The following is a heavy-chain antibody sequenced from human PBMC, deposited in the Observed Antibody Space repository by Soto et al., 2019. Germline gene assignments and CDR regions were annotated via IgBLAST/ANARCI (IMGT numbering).Heavy chain of an antibody. J-gene: IGHJ5*02. Sequence: ASVKVSCKASGGTFSSYAISWVRQAPGQGLEWMGGIIPIFGTANYAQKFQGRVTITADESTSTAYMELSSLRSEDTAVYYCARDVATVTIGGNWFDPWGQGTPVTVSS. CDR1: GGTFSSYA. CDR3: ARDVATVTIGGNWFDP. CDR2: IIPIFGTA. V-gene: IGHV1-69*13. D-gene: IGHD4-17*01.